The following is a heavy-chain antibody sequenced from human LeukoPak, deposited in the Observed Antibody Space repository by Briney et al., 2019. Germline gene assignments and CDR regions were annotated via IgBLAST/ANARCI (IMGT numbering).Heavy chain of an antibody. CDR1: GYRFTSYW. V-gene: IGHV3-73*01. Sequence: GESLKISCKGSGYRFTSYWIGWVRQASGKGLEWVGRIRSKANSYATAYAASVKGRFTISRDDSKNTAYLQMNSLKTEDTAVYYCTRHAASDYWGQGTLVTVSS. CDR3: TRHAASDY. J-gene: IGHJ4*02. CDR2: IRSKANSYAT.